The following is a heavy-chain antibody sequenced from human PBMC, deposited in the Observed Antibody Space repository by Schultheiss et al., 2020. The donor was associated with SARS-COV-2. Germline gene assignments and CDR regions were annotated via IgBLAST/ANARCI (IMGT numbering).Heavy chain of an antibody. CDR1: GFTFSSYA. V-gene: IGHV3-64*04. D-gene: IGHD6-13*01. CDR3: ASLAAEGNRQVFDY. CDR2: ISSNGGST. J-gene: IGHJ4*02. Sequence: GGSLRLSCSASGFTFSSYAMHWVRQAPGKGLEYVSAISSNGGSTYYADSVKGRFTISRDNSKNTLYLQMNSLRAEDTAVYYCASLAAEGNRQVFDYWGQGTLVTVSS.